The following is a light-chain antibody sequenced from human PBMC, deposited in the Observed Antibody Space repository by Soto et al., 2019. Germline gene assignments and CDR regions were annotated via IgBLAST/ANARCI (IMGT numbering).Light chain of an antibody. V-gene: IGLV2-23*01. Sequence: QSALTQPASVSGSPGQSITISCTGTSSDVGSYNLVSWYQQHPAKAPKLMIYEGNKRPSGVSNRFSGSKSGNTASLTISGLHAEDEADYYCCSYAGGNTSVFGIRTKVTVL. CDR2: EGN. J-gene: IGLJ1*01. CDR1: SSDVGSYNL. CDR3: CSYAGGNTSV.